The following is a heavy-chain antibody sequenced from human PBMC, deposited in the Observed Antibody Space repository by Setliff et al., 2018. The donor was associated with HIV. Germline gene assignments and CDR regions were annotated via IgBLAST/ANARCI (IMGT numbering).Heavy chain of an antibody. V-gene: IGHV3-11*04. D-gene: IGHD4-17*01. CDR3: MYGGRTATTH. CDR2: ITNTGSST. Sequence: PGGSLRLSCAASGFTFSDYYLNWFRLAPGQGLDWISHITNTGSSTNYADAVKGRFTICRDNAKYSLYLQMNTLRVEDTAVYYCMYGGRTATTHWGQGTLVTVSS. J-gene: IGHJ4*02. CDR1: GFTFSDYY.